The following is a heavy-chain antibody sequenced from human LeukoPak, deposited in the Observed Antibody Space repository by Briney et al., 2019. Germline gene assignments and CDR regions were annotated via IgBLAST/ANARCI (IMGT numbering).Heavy chain of an antibody. V-gene: IGHV5-51*01. J-gene: IGHJ5*02. Sequence: GESLKISCKGSGYSFTSYWIGWVRQMPGKGLEWMGIIYPGDSDTRYSPSFQGQVTISADKSISTAYLQWSSLKASDTVMYYCAREAGYCSGGSCHGVWFDPWGQGTLVTVSS. CDR1: GYSFTSYW. CDR2: IYPGDSDT. D-gene: IGHD2-15*01. CDR3: AREAGYCSGGSCHGVWFDP.